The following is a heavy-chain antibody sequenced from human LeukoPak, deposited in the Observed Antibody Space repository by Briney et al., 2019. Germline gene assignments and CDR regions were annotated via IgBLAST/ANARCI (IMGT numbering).Heavy chain of an antibody. CDR1: GGSVSSTNW. D-gene: IGHD6-25*01. CDR2: VHLDGRT. CDR3: AREGGFYRPLDY. V-gene: IGHV4-4*02. Sequence: SETLSLTCGVSGGSVSSTNWRTWIRQPPGKGLEWIGEVHLDGRTNFNPSLKSRLTTSVDLSENHVSLKLTSVTAADTAVYYCAREGGFYRPLDYSGQGTLVTVSS. J-gene: IGHJ4*02.